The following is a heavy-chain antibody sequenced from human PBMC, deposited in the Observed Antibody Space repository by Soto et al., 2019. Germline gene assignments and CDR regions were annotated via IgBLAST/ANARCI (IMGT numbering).Heavy chain of an antibody. CDR3: ARPGIAAAGKRGYYYGMDV. CDR2: IIPIFGTA. Sequence: QVQLVQSGAEVKKPGSSVKVSCKASGGTFSSYAISWVRQAPGQGLEWMGGIIPIFGTANYAQKFQGRGTITADESTSTAYMELSSLRSEDTAVYYCARPGIAAAGKRGYYYGMDVWGQGTTVTVSS. D-gene: IGHD6-13*01. V-gene: IGHV1-69*01. CDR1: GGTFSSYA. J-gene: IGHJ6*02.